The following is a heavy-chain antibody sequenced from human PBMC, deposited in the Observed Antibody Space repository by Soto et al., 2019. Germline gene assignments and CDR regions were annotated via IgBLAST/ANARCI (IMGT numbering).Heavy chain of an antibody. Sequence: QVQLVQSGAEVKKPWASVKVSCKASGYTFTSYGINWVRQAPGQGLEWMGWISANNGNTHYAQKLQGRVTMTTDTSTSTAYMELRSLSSDDTAVYYCARVQSGYEFAYWGQGTLVTVSS. V-gene: IGHV1-18*01. CDR2: ISANNGNT. CDR3: ARVQSGYEFAY. J-gene: IGHJ4*02. D-gene: IGHD5-12*01. CDR1: GYTFTSYG.